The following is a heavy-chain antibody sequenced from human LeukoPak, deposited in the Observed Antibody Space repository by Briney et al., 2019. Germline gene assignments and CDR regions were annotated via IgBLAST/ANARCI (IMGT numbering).Heavy chain of an antibody. CDR3: ARGGYSYGYVYYYYYYYMDV. Sequence: ASVKVSCKASGYTFTSYDINWVRQATGQGLEWMGWMNPNSGNTGYAQKFQGRVTMTGNTSISTAYMELSSLRSEDTAVYYCARGGYSYGYVYYYYYYYMDVWGKGTTVTVSS. D-gene: IGHD5-18*01. CDR1: GYTFTSYD. V-gene: IGHV1-8*01. J-gene: IGHJ6*03. CDR2: MNPNSGNT.